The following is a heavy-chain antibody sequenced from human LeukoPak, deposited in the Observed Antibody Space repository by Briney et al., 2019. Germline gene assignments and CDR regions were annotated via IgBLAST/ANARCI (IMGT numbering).Heavy chain of an antibody. Sequence: ASVKVSCKASGYTFTSYDINWVRQATGQGLEWMGWMNPNSGNTGYAQKFQGRVTMTRDTSTSTVYMELSSLRSEDTAVYYCARDGEIVTALFGGYFDYWGQGTLVTVSS. CDR3: ARDGEIVTALFGGYFDY. CDR2: MNPNSGNT. J-gene: IGHJ4*02. CDR1: GYTFTSYD. V-gene: IGHV1-8*01. D-gene: IGHD3-10*01.